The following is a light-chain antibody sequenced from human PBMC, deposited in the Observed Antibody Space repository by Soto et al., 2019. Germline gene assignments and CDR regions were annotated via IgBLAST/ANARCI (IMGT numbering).Light chain of an antibody. CDR2: WAS. CDR3: QQYYSTPPT. Sequence: DIVMTQSPDSLAVSLGERCAINLNSSQSVLYSSKNKNYLAWYQQKPGQPPKLLIYWASTRESGVPDRFSGSGSGTDFTLTISSLQAGDVAVYYCQQYYSTPPTFGGGTKVDIK. J-gene: IGKJ4*01. CDR1: QSVLYSSKNKNY. V-gene: IGKV4-1*01.